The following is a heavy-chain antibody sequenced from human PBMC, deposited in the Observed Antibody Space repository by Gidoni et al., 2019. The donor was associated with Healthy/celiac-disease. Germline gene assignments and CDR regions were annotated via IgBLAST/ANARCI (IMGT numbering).Heavy chain of an antibody. J-gene: IGHJ5*02. CDR2: INPNSGGT. CDR3: ARDLGRCSSTSCYTSFDP. D-gene: IGHD2-2*02. CDR1: GYTFTGYY. Sequence: QVQLVQSGAEVQKPGASVKVSCKASGYTFTGYYMHWVRQAPGQGLEWMGWINPNSGGTNYAQKFQGWVTMTRDTSISTAYMELSRLRSDDTAVYYCARDLGRCSSTSCYTSFDPWGQGTLVTVSS. V-gene: IGHV1-2*04.